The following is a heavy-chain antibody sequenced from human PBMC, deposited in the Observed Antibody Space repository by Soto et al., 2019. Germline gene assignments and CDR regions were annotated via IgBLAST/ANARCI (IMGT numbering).Heavy chain of an antibody. Sequence: GGSLRLSCSASGFTFSSYAMHWVRQAPGKGLEYVSAISSNGGSTYYADSVKGRFTISRDNSKNTLYLQMSSLRAEDTAVYYCVKGSVLGNRPPLDQPRRLYCFDYWGQGTLVTVSS. CDR2: ISSNGGST. V-gene: IGHV3-64D*06. J-gene: IGHJ4*02. CDR3: VKGSVLGNRPPLDQPRRLYCFDY. CDR1: GFTFSSYA. D-gene: IGHD7-27*01.